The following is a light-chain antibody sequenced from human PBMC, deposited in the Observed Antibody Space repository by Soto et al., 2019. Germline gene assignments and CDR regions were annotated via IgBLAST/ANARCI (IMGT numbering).Light chain of an antibody. CDR2: EVG. V-gene: IGLV2-14*01. CDR3: SSYTTSSTRV. CDR1: IRDLGTYHF. Sequence: QSALTQPASVSGSPGQSITISCTGTIRDLGTYHFVSWYQQHPDKAPKLIIYEVGNRPSGVSNRFSGSKSGNTASLTISGLQAEDEAHYYCSSYTTSSTRVFGTGTKLTVL. J-gene: IGLJ1*01.